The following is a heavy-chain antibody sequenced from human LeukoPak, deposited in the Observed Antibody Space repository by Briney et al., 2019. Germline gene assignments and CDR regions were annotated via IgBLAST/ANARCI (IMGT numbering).Heavy chain of an antibody. D-gene: IGHD5-18*01. CDR1: GGSISSSSAY. J-gene: IGHJ4*02. V-gene: IGHV4-39*01. CDR2: IYYSKNT. CDR3: VSPRGFSYGYFDY. Sequence: SETLSLTCAVSGGSISSSSAYWGWIRQPPGKGLEWIGSIYYSKNTYYNPSLKSRVTISADTSKNQFSLTLGSVSATDTAVYYRVSPRGFSYGYFDYWGQGTLVTVSS.